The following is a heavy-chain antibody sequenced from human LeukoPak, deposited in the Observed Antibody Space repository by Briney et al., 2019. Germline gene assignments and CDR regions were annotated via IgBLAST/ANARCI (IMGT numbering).Heavy chain of an antibody. Sequence: PSETLPLTCAVYGGSFSGYYWSWIRQPPGKGLEWIGEINHSGSTNYNPSLKSRVTISVDTSKNQFSLKLSSVTAADTAVYYCARVERDYYDSSGYYGYWGQGTLVTVSS. V-gene: IGHV4-34*01. CDR3: ARVERDYYDSSGYYGY. J-gene: IGHJ4*02. D-gene: IGHD3-22*01. CDR1: GGSFSGYY. CDR2: INHSGST.